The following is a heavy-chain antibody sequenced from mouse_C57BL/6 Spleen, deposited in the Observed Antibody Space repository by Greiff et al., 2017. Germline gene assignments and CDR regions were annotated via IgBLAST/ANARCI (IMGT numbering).Heavy chain of an antibody. J-gene: IGHJ2*01. Sequence: QVQLQQSGAELARPGASVKLSCKASGYTFTSSGISWVKQRTGQGLEWIGEIYPRSGNTYYNEKFKGKATLTADKSSSTAYMELRSLTSEDSAVYFCARGRYYGSSYYFDYWGQGTTLTVSS. V-gene: IGHV1-81*01. D-gene: IGHD1-1*01. CDR1: GYTFTSSG. CDR2: IYPRSGNT. CDR3: ARGRYYGSSYYFDY.